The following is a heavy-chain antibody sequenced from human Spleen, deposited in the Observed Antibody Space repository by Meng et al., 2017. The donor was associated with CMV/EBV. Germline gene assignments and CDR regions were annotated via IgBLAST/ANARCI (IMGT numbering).Heavy chain of an antibody. CDR1: GGSISSNY. D-gene: IGHD3-3*01. CDR2: IYYSGST. CDR3: ARGRYDFWSGYYSDAFDI. Sequence: SETLSLTCTVSGGSISSNYWSWIRQPPGKGLEWIGYIYYSGSTNYNPSLKSRVTISVDTSKNQFSLKLSSVTAADTAVYYCARGRYDFWSGYYSDAFDIWGQGTMVTVSS. J-gene: IGHJ3*02. V-gene: IGHV4-59*01.